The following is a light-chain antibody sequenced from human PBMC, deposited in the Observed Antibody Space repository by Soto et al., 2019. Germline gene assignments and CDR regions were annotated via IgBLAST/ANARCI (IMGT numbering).Light chain of an antibody. V-gene: IGLV2-11*01. Sequence: QTALALPPSQXVSPRWSVAIFCTETSSDVAGYNYVSWYQQHPGKAPKLIIYDVNKSPSGVPDRLSGYKSGNTASLTTSGLQAEEEADYYCCPYEGSSTSPYVLGTGTKVTVL. CDR3: CPYEGSSTSPYV. CDR2: DVN. CDR1: SSDVAGYNY. J-gene: IGLJ1*01.